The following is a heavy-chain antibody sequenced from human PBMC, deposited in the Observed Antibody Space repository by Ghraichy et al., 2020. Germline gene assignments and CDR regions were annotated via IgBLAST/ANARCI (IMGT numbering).Heavy chain of an antibody. CDR2: ISYDGSNK. V-gene: IGHV3-30*04. J-gene: IGHJ3*02. Sequence: GGSLRLSCAASGFTFSSYAMHWVRQAPGKGLEWVAVISYDGSNKYYADSVKGRFTISRDNSKNTLYLQMNSLRAEDTAVYYCARDPGGYDSSGYYHDAFDIWGQGTMVTVSS. CDR1: GFTFSSYA. CDR3: ARDPGGYDSSGYYHDAFDI. D-gene: IGHD3-22*01.